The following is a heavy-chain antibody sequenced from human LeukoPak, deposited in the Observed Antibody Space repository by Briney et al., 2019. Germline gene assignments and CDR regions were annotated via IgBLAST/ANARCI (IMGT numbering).Heavy chain of an antibody. V-gene: IGHV1-18*01. CDR2: TSVYNSNT. CDR1: GYNISNNG. Sequence: GASVKVSCKASGYNISNNGISWVRQAPGQGLEWMGWTSVYNSNTNSAQNLQGRVTMTTDTSTSTAYMELRSLRSDDTAVYYCARMGCSSACCYTLDYWGQGTLVTVSS. J-gene: IGHJ4*02. D-gene: IGHD2-2*02. CDR3: ARMGCSSACCYTLDY.